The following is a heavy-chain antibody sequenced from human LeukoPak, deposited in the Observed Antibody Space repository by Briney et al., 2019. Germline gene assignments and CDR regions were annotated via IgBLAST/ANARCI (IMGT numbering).Heavy chain of an antibody. Sequence: GGSLRLSCAASGFTFSSYWMHWVRQAPGKGLVWVSRINSDGSSTSYADSAKGRFTISRDNAKNTLYLQMNSLRAEDTAVYYCARAGDAGTWYFDLWGRGTLVTVSS. V-gene: IGHV3-74*01. J-gene: IGHJ2*01. CDR3: ARAGDAGTWYFDL. CDR1: GFTFSSYW. CDR2: INSDGSST. D-gene: IGHD7-27*01.